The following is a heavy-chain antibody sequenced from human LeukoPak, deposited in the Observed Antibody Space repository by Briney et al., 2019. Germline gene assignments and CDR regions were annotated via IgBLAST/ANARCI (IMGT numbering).Heavy chain of an antibody. J-gene: IGHJ5*02. D-gene: IGHD3-3*01. CDR2: ISTYNGNT. V-gene: IGHV1-18*01. CDR1: GYTFTSYG. Sequence: ASVKVSCKASGYTFTSYGISWVRQAPGQGLEWMGWISTYNGNTNYAQKLQGRVTITTDRSTSTAYMELRSLRSDDTAVYYCARARFLEWFDPWGQGTLVTVSS. CDR3: ARARFLEWFDP.